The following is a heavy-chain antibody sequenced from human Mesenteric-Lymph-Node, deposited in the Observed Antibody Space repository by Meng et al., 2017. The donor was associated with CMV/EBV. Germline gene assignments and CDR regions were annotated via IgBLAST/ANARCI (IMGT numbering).Heavy chain of an antibody. D-gene: IGHD2-15*01. CDR2: ISGSGGST. V-gene: IGHV3-23*01. J-gene: IGHJ4*03. CDR3: ARAAYCSSSSCYSTPYYFDC. Sequence: GESLKISCAASGFTFSNYAMSWVRQAPGKGLEWVSCISGSGGSTYYADSVKGRFTISRDNSKNTLYLQMNTLRDEDTAVYYCARAAYCSSSSCYSTPYYFDCWGQGTTVTVSS. CDR1: GFTFSNYA.